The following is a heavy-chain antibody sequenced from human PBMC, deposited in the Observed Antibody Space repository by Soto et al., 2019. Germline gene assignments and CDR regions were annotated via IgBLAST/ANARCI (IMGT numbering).Heavy chain of an antibody. V-gene: IGHV3-30-3*01. D-gene: IGHD6-6*01. J-gene: IGHJ4*02. CDR1: GFTFSSYA. Sequence: QVQLVESGGGVVQPGRSLRLSCAASGFTFSSYAMHWVLQAPGKGLEWVAVISYDGSNKYYSDSVKGRFTISRDNSKNTLYLQMNSLRAEDTAVYYCARREYSSSSWPFDYWGQGTLVTVSS. CDR3: ARREYSSSSWPFDY. CDR2: ISYDGSNK.